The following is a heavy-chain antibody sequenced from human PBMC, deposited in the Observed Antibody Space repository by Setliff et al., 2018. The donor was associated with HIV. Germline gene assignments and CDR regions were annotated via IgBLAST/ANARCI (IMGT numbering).Heavy chain of an antibody. D-gene: IGHD6-19*01. CDR2: IYTSGSV. V-gene: IGHV4-4*09. J-gene: IGHJ4*02. Sequence: SETLSLTCTGSGGSISSYYWSWIRQPPGKGLEWIGYIYTSGSVNYNPSLNSRVTISVDTSKNQFSLKVNSVTAADTAVYYCARSPRIGVAGEFEYWGQGTRVTVSS. CDR1: GGSISSYY. CDR3: ARSPRIGVAGEFEY.